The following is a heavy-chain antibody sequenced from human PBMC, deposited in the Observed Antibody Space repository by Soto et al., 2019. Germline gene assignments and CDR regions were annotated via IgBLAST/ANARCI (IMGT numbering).Heavy chain of an antibody. V-gene: IGHV3-23*01. CDR1: GFRFDKYA. CDR3: AKDAVSGDGIWLLDS. Sequence: TGGSLRLSCTVSGFRFDKYAMTWARQAPGKGLEWVSSLLRSGSTTYYADSVKGRFTISSDISANSLYLQMDSLRAEDTAVYYCAKDAVSGDGIWLLDSWGQGTVVTVSS. CDR2: LLRSGSTT. D-gene: IGHD4-17*01. J-gene: IGHJ4*02.